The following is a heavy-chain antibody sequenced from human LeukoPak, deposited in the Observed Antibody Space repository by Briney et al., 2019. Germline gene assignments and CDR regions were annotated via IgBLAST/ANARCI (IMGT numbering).Heavy chain of an antibody. CDR2: FDPEDAET. J-gene: IGHJ4*02. D-gene: IGHD3-3*01. V-gene: IGHV1-24*01. Sequence: GASVKVSCKVSGSTLTELSIHWVRQAPGKGLEWMGRFDPEDAETIHIQKFQGGVTMTEDTSTDTAYMELSSLRSEDTAVYYCATGNKITIFGVVMESPFDYWGQGTLVTVSS. CDR1: GSTLTELS. CDR3: ATGNKITIFGVVMESPFDY.